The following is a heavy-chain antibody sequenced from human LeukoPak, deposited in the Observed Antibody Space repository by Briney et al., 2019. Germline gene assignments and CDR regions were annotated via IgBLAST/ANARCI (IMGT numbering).Heavy chain of an antibody. Sequence: PGGSLRLSCAASGFTVSSNYMSWVRQAPGKGLEWVSVIYSGGSTYYADSVKGRFTISRDNSKNTLYLQMNGLRAEETAGYYCARDGRGENWIDPWGQGTLVTVSS. D-gene: IGHD3-10*01. CDR2: IYSGGST. CDR3: ARDGRGENWIDP. J-gene: IGHJ5*02. V-gene: IGHV3-53*01. CDR1: GFTVSSNY.